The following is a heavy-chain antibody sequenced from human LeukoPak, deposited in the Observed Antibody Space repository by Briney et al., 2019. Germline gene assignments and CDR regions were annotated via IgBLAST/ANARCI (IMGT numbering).Heavy chain of an antibody. CDR1: GGSISSSSYY. V-gene: IGHV4-61*01. J-gene: IGHJ3*02. CDR3: ARDRWFDI. D-gene: IGHD2-15*01. Sequence: SETLSLTCTVSGGSISSSSYYWGWIRQPPGKGLEWIGYIDYSGSTNYNPSLKSRVTISIDTSKNQFSLKLSSVTAADTAVYCCARDRWFDIWGQGTMVTVSS. CDR2: IDYSGST.